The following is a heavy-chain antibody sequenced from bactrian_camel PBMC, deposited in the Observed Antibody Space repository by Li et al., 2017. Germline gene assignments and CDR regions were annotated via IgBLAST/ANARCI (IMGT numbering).Heavy chain of an antibody. CDR2: LDSNGTT. D-gene: IGHD1*01. V-gene: IGHV3S53*01. CDR1: GYMYSGCG. J-gene: IGHJ4*01. CDR3: AADSLDVQWGGTLPTCGPSGYVYNY. Sequence: HVQLVESGGGSVQPGGSLRLSCAASGYMYSGCGMAWYRESPGKQRELVASLDSNGTTAYADSVKGRFTISLDNAKNTIYLQMNSLKPEDTAMYYCAADSLDVQWGGTLPTCGPSGYVYNYWGQGTQVTVS.